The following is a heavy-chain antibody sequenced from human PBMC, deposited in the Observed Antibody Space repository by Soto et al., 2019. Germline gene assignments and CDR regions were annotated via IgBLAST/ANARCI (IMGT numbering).Heavy chain of an antibody. V-gene: IGHV1-24*01. D-gene: IGHD2-21*02. Sequence: QVQLVQSGAEVKKPGASVKVSCQVSGYTLTELSMHWVRQATGKGLEWMGGFDPEDDETIYAQKFQGRVTMTEDTPTDTDYMVRTTLRSEDTAVYYGATTWVTASSGLVWFDPWGQGTLVTVSS. CDR2: FDPEDDET. CDR1: GYTLTELS. J-gene: IGHJ5*02. CDR3: ATTWVTASSGLVWFDP.